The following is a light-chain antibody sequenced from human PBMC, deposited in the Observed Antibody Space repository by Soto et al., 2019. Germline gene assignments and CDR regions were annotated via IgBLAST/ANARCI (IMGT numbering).Light chain of an antibody. J-gene: IGKJ4*01. V-gene: IGKV4-1*01. CDR1: QSVLYSSNNKNH. CDR3: QQYYSVPFT. Sequence: DIVMTQSPDSLAVSLGERATINCKSSQSVLYSSNNKNHFGWYQQKLGQPPKLLISWASTRESGVPDRFSGSGSGTDFTLTISSLQAEDVAVYFCQQYYSVPFTFGGGTKVEIK. CDR2: WAS.